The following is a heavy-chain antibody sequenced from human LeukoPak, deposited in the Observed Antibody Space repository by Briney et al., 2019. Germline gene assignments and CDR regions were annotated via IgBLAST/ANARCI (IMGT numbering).Heavy chain of an antibody. CDR2: INPNTGDT. V-gene: IGHV1-2*02. CDR1: RYTFTGFY. Sequence: ASVKVSCKASRYTFTGFYIHWVRQAPGQGLEWMGWINPNTGDTNYAQTFQGRVSMTRDPSITTAYMELSRLRSDDTAIYCCARDPLLTGYYWPYYFDYWGQGTLVTVSS. J-gene: IGHJ4*02. D-gene: IGHD3-9*01. CDR3: ARDPLLTGYYWPYYFDY.